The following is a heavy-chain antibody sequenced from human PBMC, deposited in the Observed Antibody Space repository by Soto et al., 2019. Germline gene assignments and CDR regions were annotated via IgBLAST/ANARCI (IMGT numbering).Heavy chain of an antibody. CDR3: ARQRLGTSPPFDS. D-gene: IGHD1-1*01. CDR2: VSYTGSI. Sequence: SETLSVTCTVSGGSISPYYWSWIRQPPGKGLEWIGYVSYTGSINYNPSLKSRVTISVDTSKTQVSLNLTSVTAADTAVYYCARQRLGTSPPFDSWGPGTLVTVSS. V-gene: IGHV4-59*01. CDR1: GGSISPYY. J-gene: IGHJ4*02.